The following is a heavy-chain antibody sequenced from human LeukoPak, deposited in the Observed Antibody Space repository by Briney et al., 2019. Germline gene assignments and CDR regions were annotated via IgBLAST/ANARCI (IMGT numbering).Heavy chain of an antibody. Sequence: ASVTVSCKASGYTFTGYYMHWVQQAPGQGLEWMGWINPNSGGTNYAQKFQGRVTMTRDTSISTAYMELSRLRSDDTAVYYCARGAHYLEWLLHNWFDPWGQGTLVTVSS. CDR3: ARGAHYLEWLLHNWFDP. D-gene: IGHD3-3*01. J-gene: IGHJ5*02. CDR2: INPNSGGT. CDR1: GYTFTGYY. V-gene: IGHV1-2*02.